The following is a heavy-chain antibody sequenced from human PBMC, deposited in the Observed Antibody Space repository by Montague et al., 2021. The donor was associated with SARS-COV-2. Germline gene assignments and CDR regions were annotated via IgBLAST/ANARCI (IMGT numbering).Heavy chain of an antibody. CDR2: IYYSAST. Sequence: SETLSLTCTVSGGSISSSSYYWVWNRPPPGKGLEWIGSIYYSASTYYNPSLKSRVTISADTSKNQFSLKLSSVTAADTSVYYCASQENSSGWLKPDAFDIWGQGTMVTVSS. V-gene: IGHV4-39*01. CDR1: GGSISSSSYY. CDR3: ASQENSSGWLKPDAFDI. J-gene: IGHJ3*02. D-gene: IGHD6-19*01.